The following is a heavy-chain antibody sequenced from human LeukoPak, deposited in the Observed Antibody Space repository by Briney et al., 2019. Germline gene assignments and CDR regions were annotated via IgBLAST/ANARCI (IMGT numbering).Heavy chain of an antibody. V-gene: IGHV1-46*04. CDR1: GYTFSSYY. D-gene: IGHD6-19*01. J-gene: IGHJ4*02. CDR3: ARDNSGWSVDY. Sequence: ASVKVSCKASGYTFSSYYMHWVRQAPGQGLEWMGIISPSGDYTRYAQKLQGRVSMTLDTSTSTVYMELNSLESEDAAMYYCARDNSGWSVDYWGQGNLVTVTS. CDR2: ISPSGDYT.